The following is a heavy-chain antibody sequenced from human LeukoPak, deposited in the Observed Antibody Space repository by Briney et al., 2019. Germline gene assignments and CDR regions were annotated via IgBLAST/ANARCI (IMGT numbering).Heavy chain of an antibody. D-gene: IGHD5-12*01. CDR1: GGSISSYY. Sequence: SETLSLTCTVAGGSISSYYWSWIRQPPGKGLGWVGYIYYSGSTNYNPSLKSRVTISVDTSKNQFSLKPSSVTAADTAVYYCARHFDDDGYNYFFDYWGQGTLVTVSS. CDR3: ARHFDDDGYNYFFDY. V-gene: IGHV4-59*08. CDR2: IYYSGST. J-gene: IGHJ4*02.